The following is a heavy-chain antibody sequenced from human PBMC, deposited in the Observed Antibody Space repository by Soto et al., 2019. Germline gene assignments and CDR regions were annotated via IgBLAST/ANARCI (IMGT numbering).Heavy chain of an antibody. CDR3: ARVRSPRTVTTTSYYYGMDV. D-gene: IGHD4-17*01. J-gene: IGHJ6*02. Sequence: GGSLRLSCAASGFTFSSYSMNWVRQAPGKGLEWVSYISSSSSTIYYADSVKGRFTISRDNAKNSLYLQMNSLRDEDTAVYYCARVRSPRTVTTTSYYYGMDVWGQGTTVTVSS. V-gene: IGHV3-48*02. CDR2: ISSSSSTI. CDR1: GFTFSSYS.